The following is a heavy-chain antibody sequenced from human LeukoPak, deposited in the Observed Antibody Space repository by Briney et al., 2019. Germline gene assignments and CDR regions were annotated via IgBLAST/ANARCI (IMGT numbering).Heavy chain of an antibody. CDR3: ASPTTFRGSGLDY. CDR1: GGTFSSYA. J-gene: IGHJ4*02. V-gene: IGHV1-69*05. D-gene: IGHD3-3*01. CDR2: IIPIFGTA. Sequence: SVKVSCKASGGTFSSYAISWVRQAPGQGLEWMGRIIPIFGTANYAQKFLGRVTITTDESTSTAYMELSSLRSEDTAVYYCASPTTFRGSGLDYWGQGTLVTVSS.